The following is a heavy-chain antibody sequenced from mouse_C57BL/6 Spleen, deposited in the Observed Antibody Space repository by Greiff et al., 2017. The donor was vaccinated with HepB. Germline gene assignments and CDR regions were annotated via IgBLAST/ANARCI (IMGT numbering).Heavy chain of an antibody. CDR1: GFTFSSYA. Sequence: EVQVVESGGGLVKPGGSLKLSCAASGFTFSSYAMSWVRQTPEKRLEWVATISDGGSYTYYPDNVKGRFTISRDNAKNNLYLQMSHLKSEDTAMYYCARDERSDYAMDYWGQGTSVTVSS. V-gene: IGHV5-4*01. J-gene: IGHJ4*01. CDR3: ARDERSDYAMDY. CDR2: ISDGGSYT.